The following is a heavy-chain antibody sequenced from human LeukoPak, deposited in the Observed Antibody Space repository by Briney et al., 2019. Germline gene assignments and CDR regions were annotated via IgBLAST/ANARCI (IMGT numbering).Heavy chain of an antibody. J-gene: IGHJ4*02. CDR3: ARARGYSYGYAPAPLDY. CDR2: IDHSGST. D-gene: IGHD5-18*01. Sequence: PSETLSLTCAVYGGSFSGYYWSWIRQPPGKGLEWIGEIDHSGSTNYNPSLKSRVTISVDTSKNQFSLKLSSVTAADTAVYYCARARGYSYGYAPAPLDYWGQGTLVTVSS. V-gene: IGHV4-34*01. CDR1: GGSFSGYY.